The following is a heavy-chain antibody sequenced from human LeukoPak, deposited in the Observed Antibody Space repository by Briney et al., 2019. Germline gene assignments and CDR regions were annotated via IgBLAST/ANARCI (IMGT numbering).Heavy chain of an antibody. CDR1: GFTFSSFW. D-gene: IGHD6-19*01. Sequence: GGSLRLSCAASGFTFSSFWMGWVRQAPGKGLEWVATIKQDGSGKYSVDSVKGQFTISRDNAKNSLYLQMNSLRAEDTAVYFCARDTSSAWYGLIDYWGQGSLVTVSS. CDR2: IKQDGSGK. CDR3: ARDTSSAWYGLIDY. V-gene: IGHV3-7*01. J-gene: IGHJ4*02.